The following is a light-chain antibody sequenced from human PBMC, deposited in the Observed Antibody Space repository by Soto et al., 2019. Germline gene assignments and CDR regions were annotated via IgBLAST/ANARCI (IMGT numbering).Light chain of an antibody. V-gene: IGLV1-40*01. CDR3: QSYDSSMTAVA. J-gene: IGLJ2*01. CDR1: SSNIGAGYD. CDR2: GNS. Sequence: QAVVTQPPSVSGAPGQRVTISCTGSSSNIGAGYDVHWYQQLPGTAPKLLIYGNSNRPSGVPDRFSGSKSGTSASLAITGLQAEDEADYYCQSYDSSMTAVAFGGGTKLTVL.